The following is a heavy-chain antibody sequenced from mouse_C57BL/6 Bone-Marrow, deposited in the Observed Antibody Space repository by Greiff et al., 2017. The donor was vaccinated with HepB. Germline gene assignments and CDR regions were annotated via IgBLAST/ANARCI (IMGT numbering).Heavy chain of an antibody. J-gene: IGHJ3*01. Sequence: EESGPGLVKPSQSLSLTCSVTGYSITSGYYWNWIRQFPGNKLEWMGYISYDGSNNYNPSLKNRISITRDTSKNQFFLKLNSVTTEDTATYYCARARNYWGQGTLVTVSA. CDR1: GYSITSGYY. CDR3: ARARNY. CDR2: ISYDGSN. D-gene: IGHD2-1*01. V-gene: IGHV3-6*01.